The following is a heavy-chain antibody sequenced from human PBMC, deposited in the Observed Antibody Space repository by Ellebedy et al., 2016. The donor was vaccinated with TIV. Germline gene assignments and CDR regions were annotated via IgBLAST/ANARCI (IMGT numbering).Heavy chain of an antibody. CDR1: GFIFSDYY. D-gene: IGHD2-2*01. V-gene: IGHV3-11*01. Sequence: GGSLRLSCAASGFIFSDYYMIWNRQAPGKGLEWVSYISNSGSTIYYADSVKGRFTISRDNAKNSLSLLMNSLRAEDTAVYYCARDARFIDQQHNWFDPWGQGTLVTVSS. J-gene: IGHJ5*02. CDR3: ARDARFIDQQHNWFDP. CDR2: ISNSGSTI.